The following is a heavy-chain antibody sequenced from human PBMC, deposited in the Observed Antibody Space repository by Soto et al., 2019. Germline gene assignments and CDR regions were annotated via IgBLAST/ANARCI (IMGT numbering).Heavy chain of an antibody. CDR1: GYTFTGYY. CDR2: INPNSGGT. Sequence: ASVKVSCKASGYTFTGYYMHWVRQAPGQGLEWKGWINPNSGGTNYAQKFQGWVTMTRDTSISTAYMELSRLRSVDTVVYYCARGSYFRAFDIWGQGTMVTVSS. CDR3: ARGSYFRAFDI. J-gene: IGHJ3*02. D-gene: IGHD3-10*01. V-gene: IGHV1-2*04.